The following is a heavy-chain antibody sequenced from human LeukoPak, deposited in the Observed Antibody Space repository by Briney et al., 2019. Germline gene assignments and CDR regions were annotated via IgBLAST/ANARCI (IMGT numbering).Heavy chain of an antibody. V-gene: IGHV3-66*01. CDR3: ARVGTYDAFDI. D-gene: IGHD3-10*01. CDR2: IYSGGST. Sequence: PGRSLSLSCELSGFTVSSKYMSWVRQAPGRGLEWVSVIYSGGSTYYADSVKGRFTISRDNSKYTLYLQMNSLRAEDTAVYYCARVGTYDAFDIAGQGTMVTVSS. CDR1: GFTVSSKY. J-gene: IGHJ3*02.